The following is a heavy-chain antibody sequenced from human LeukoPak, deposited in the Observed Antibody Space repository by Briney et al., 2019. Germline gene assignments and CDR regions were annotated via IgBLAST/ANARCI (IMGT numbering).Heavy chain of an antibody. D-gene: IGHD6-13*01. CDR2: ICYDGSHE. V-gene: IGHV3-33*06. CDR3: AKERKDIVAAGTDY. Sequence: GLSLRLSCAASGCTFSNFAMHWVRQVPGKGLEGVALICYDGSHESYADSVKGRFSISRDNSKNTLYLQMNSLRVEDTAVYYCAKERKDIVAAGTDYWGPGTLVTVSS. J-gene: IGHJ4*02. CDR1: GCTFSNFA.